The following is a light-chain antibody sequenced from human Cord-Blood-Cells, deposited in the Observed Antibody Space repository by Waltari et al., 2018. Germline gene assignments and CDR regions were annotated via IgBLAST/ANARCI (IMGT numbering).Light chain of an antibody. CDR1: QSVSSSY. CDR3: QQYGSSPT. CDR2: GAS. J-gene: IGKJ2*01. Sequence: EIVLTQSPGTLSLSPGERATLSCRASQSVSSSYLAWYQQKPGKAPRLLIYGASSRATGIPDRFSGSGSGTDFTLTISRLGPEDFAVYYCQQYGSSPTFDQGTKLEIK. V-gene: IGKV3-20*01.